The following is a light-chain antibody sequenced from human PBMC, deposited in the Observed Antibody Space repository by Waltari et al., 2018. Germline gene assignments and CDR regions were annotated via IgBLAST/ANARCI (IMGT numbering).Light chain of an antibody. CDR2: GAS. J-gene: IGKJ3*01. Sequence: ELVMTQSQATLSASPGERVTLPCRDSQSVSTTIAWYQQKPGQAPRLLIVGASSRARCVPAGFSGSGSGTDFTLTISSLQSEDFAVYYCQGYNNLPPGFTFDPGTKVDVK. CDR3: QGYNNLPPGFT. CDR1: QSVSTT. V-gene: IGKV3-15*01.